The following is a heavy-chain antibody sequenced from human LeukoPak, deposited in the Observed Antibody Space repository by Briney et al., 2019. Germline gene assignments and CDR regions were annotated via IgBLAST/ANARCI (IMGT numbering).Heavy chain of an antibody. CDR3: APLRRVRAVWFGEWKNWFDP. Sequence: ASVKVSCKVSGYTLTELSMHWVRQAPGKGLEWMGGFDPEDGETIYAQKLQGRVTMTEDTSTDTAYMELSSLRSEDTAVYYCAPLRRVRAVWFGEWKNWFDPWGQGTLVTVSS. V-gene: IGHV1-24*01. D-gene: IGHD3-10*01. CDR2: FDPEDGET. J-gene: IGHJ5*02. CDR1: GYTLTELS.